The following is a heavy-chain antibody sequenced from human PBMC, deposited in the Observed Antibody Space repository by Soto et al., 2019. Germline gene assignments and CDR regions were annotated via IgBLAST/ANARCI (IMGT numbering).Heavy chain of an antibody. J-gene: IGHJ6*02. CDR2: VSPPFRTS. D-gene: IGHD3-10*01. Sequence: QVQLVQSGAKVKKPGSSVKVSCKTSGVSFNNDGIGWVRQAPGHGLEWMGGVSPPFRTSNYARKFQGRISITADASTGTVNMELSSLTSEDTAQYYCARVLYYGSVSYSPYGMDVWGQGTTVTVSS. V-gene: IGHV1-69*01. CDR1: GVSFNNDG. CDR3: ARVLYYGSVSYSPYGMDV.